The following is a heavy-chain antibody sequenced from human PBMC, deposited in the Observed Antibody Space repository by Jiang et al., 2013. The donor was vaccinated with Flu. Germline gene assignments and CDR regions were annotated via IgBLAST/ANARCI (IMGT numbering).Heavy chain of an antibody. Sequence: GGGLVQPGRSLRLSCAASGFTFDDYATHWVRQAPGKGLEWVSGISWNSGSIGYADSVKGRFTISRDNAKNSLYLQMNSLRAEDTAVYYCAREPSSAEGAFDIWGQGTMVTVSS. CDR1: GFTFDDYA. CDR3: AREPSSAEGAFDI. V-gene: IGHV3-9*01. D-gene: IGHD2-2*01. J-gene: IGHJ3*02. CDR2: ISWNSGSI.